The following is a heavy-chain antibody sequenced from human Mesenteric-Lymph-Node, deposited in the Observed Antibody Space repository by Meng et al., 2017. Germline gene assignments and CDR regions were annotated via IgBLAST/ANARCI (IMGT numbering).Heavy chain of an antibody. J-gene: IGHJ4*02. CDR3: AREGGYSSSRKVGPVPLFDY. V-gene: IGHV3-30*04. CDR2: ISYDGSNK. Sequence: GGSLRLSCAASGFTFSSYAMHWVRQAPGKGLEWVAVISYDGSNKYYADSVKGRFTISRDNSKNTLYLQMNSLRAEDTAVYYCAREGGYSSSRKVGPVPLFDYWGQGTLVTVSS. CDR1: GFTFSSYA. D-gene: IGHD6-13*01.